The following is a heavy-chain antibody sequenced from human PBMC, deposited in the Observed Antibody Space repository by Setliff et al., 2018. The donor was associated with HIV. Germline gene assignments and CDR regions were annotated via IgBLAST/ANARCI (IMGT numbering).Heavy chain of an antibody. CDR1: GTSFSDYY. CDR3: VGTYNDLENYYHHYYYMDV. V-gene: IGHV4-34*01. J-gene: IGHJ6*03. Sequence: ETLSLTCAVYGTSFSDYYWTWIRQPPGKGLEWIGEVNHSGTTNYNTSLKSRVNISVDTSKSQVSLRLISVTAADTSVYYCVGTYNDLENYYHHYYYMDVWGKGTTVTVSS. D-gene: IGHD1-1*01. CDR2: VNHSGTT.